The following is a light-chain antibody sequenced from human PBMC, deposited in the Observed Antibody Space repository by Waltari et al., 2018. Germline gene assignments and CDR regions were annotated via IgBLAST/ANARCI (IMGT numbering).Light chain of an antibody. CDR3: QSCDNRLTGSYV. CDR2: GGN. V-gene: IGLV1-40*01. Sequence: QSVLTQAPSESGAPGQSVIITCNGSSPTIGEGSGVAWYPHLPGTAPKLLIYGGNNRPSGVPDRFSSSTSGTSASLAITWLRAEDEADYYCQSCDNRLTGSYVFGTGTKVTVL. CDR1: SPTIGEGSG. J-gene: IGLJ1*01.